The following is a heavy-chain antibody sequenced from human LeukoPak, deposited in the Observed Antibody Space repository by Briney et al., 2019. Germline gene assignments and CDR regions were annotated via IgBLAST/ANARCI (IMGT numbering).Heavy chain of an antibody. J-gene: IGHJ4*02. CDR1: GFTINTHA. Sequence: GGSLRLSCAVSGFTINTHAMYWVRQAPGKGPEWMALLSYDGSNRYYADSVKGRFTISRDNPKNTLYLQMNNLRVDDTAVYYCAKVMGAYYGSGSDWGQGTLVTVSS. CDR2: LSYDGSNR. D-gene: IGHD3-10*01. V-gene: IGHV3-30*18. CDR3: AKVMGAYYGSGSD.